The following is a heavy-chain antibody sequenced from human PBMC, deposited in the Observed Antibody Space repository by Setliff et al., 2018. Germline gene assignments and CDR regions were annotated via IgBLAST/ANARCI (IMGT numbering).Heavy chain of an antibody. CDR3: ARPGLPLRYYYGMDV. J-gene: IGHJ6*02. CDR1: GFTVSSFS. V-gene: IGHV3-30*03. CDR2: ISDDGSNE. Sequence: LRLSCAASGFTVSSFSMHWVRQAPVKGLDWVATISDDGSNEFYADSVKGRFTISRDNSKNTQYLQMNSLRPEDTAVYYCARPGLPLRYYYGMDVWGQGTTVTVSS.